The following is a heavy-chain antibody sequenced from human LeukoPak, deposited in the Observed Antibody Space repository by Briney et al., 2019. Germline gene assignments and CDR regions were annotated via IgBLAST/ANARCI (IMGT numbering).Heavy chain of an antibody. CDR2: MNPNSGNT. D-gene: IGHD2-15*01. CDR1: GYTFTSYD. J-gene: IGHJ4*02. V-gene: IGHV1-8*01. CDR3: ARGPPPSGYFDF. Sequence: ASVKVSCKASGYTFTSYDINWVRQATGQGLEWMGWMNPNSGNTGYAQKFQGRVTMTRNTSISTAYMELSSLRSEDTAIYYCARGPPPSGYFDFWGQGPLVTVSS.